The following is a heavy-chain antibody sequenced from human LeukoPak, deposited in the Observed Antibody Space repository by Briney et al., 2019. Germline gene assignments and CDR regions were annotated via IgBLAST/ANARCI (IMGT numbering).Heavy chain of an antibody. Sequence: KSSETLSLTCAVYGGSFSGYYWTWIRQPPGKGLGWIGEINHSGSTNYNPSLKSRVTISVDTPKNQFSLRLSSVTAADTAVYYCATDIVATRGVFYWGQGTLVTVSS. V-gene: IGHV4-34*01. J-gene: IGHJ4*02. D-gene: IGHD5-12*01. CDR1: GGSFSGYY. CDR2: INHSGST. CDR3: ATDIVATRGVFY.